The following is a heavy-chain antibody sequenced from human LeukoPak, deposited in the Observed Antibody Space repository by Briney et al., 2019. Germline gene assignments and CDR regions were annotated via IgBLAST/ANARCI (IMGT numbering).Heavy chain of an antibody. CDR3: TNDRMFSGGFDY. CDR2: IANSGADT. J-gene: IGHJ4*02. Sequence: GGSLRLSCAASGFTFSSSAMTWVRQAPGKGLEWVSAIANSGADTYYADSVRGRFTISRDNSKNTLYLHMNNLRAEDTAIYFGTNDRMFSGGFDYWSQGPLVTVSS. V-gene: IGHV3-23*01. CDR1: GFTFSSSA. D-gene: IGHD2-15*01.